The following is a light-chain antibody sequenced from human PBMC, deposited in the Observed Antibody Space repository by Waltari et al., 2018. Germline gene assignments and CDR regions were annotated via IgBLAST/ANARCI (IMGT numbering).Light chain of an antibody. CDR1: QSINSY. CDR3: QQSYSTFST. CDR2: AAS. J-gene: IGKJ1*01. Sequence: DIQMTQSPSSLSASVGDRVTITCRASQSINSYLNWYQQKPGKAPKLLIYAASSLQSGVPSRFSGSGSGTDFTLTISSLQPEDFATYYCQQSYSTFSTFGQGTKVEIK. V-gene: IGKV1-39*01.